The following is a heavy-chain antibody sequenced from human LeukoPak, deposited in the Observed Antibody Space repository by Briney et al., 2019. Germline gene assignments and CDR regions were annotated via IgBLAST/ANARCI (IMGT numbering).Heavy chain of an antibody. J-gene: IGHJ4*02. D-gene: IGHD2-2*01. CDR3: AKSQGYCSSTSCRPYSTSWPFNY. V-gene: IGHV3-7*03. CDR1: GFTLSSYW. CDR2: IKQDGSEK. Sequence: GSLRLSCAASGFTLSSYWMSWVRQAPGKGLEWVANIKQDGSEKYYVDSVRGRFTISRDNSKNSLYLQMNSLRIEDTALYYCAKSQGYCSSTSCRPYSTSWPFNYWGQGTLVTVAS.